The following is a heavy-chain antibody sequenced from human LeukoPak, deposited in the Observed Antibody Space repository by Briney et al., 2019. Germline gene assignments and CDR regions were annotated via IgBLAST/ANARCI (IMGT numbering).Heavy chain of an antibody. CDR1: GFTFSSYS. Sequence: PGGSLRLSCAASGFTFSSYSMNWVRQAPGKGLEWVSSISSSSSYIYYADSVKGRFTISRDNAKNSLYLQMNSLRAEDTAVYYCARGAYSSSSWFDPWGQGTLVTVSS. V-gene: IGHV3-21*01. CDR3: ARGAYSSSSWFDP. D-gene: IGHD6-6*01. CDR2: ISSSSSYI. J-gene: IGHJ5*02.